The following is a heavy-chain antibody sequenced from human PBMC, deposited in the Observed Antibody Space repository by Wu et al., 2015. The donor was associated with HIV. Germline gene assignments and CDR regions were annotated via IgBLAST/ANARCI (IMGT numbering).Heavy chain of an antibody. CDR2: ISAYNGNT. V-gene: IGHV1-18*01. D-gene: IGHD5-24*01. CDR1: GYTFTNHD. J-gene: IGHJ4*02. Sequence: QLQLVQSGAEVKKPGASVKVSCKASGYTFTNHDIHWVRQAPGQGLEWIGWISAYNGNTNSAEKLQDRVTMTRDTFTSIAYMELRSLRSDDTAVYYCASGDGNNLNYWGQGTLVTVSS. CDR3: ASGDGNNLNY.